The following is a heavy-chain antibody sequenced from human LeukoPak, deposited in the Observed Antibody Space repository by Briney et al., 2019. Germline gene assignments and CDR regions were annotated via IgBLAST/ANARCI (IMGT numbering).Heavy chain of an antibody. CDR3: ARDGRYFDWFDAFDI. V-gene: IGHV1-46*01. J-gene: IGHJ3*02. CDR2: INPSGGST. CDR1: GGTFSSYA. Sequence: GASVKVSCKASGGTFSSYAISWVRQAPGQGLEWMGIINPSGGSTSYAQKFQGRVTMTRDTSTSTVYMELSSLRSEDTAVYYCARDGRYFDWFDAFDIWGQGTMVTVSS. D-gene: IGHD3-9*01.